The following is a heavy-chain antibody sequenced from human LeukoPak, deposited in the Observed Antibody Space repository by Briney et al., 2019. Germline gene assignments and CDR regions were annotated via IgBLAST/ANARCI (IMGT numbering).Heavy chain of an antibody. J-gene: IGHJ4*02. V-gene: IGHV1-69*05. Sequence: SVKVSCKASGGTFSSYAISWVRQAPGQGLEWMGRIIPIFGTANYAQKFQGRVTITTDEYTSTAYMELSSLRSEDTAVYYCARGGYGDYEVNYFDYWGQGTLVTVSS. CDR1: GGTFSSYA. CDR2: IIPIFGTA. CDR3: ARGGYGDYEVNYFDY. D-gene: IGHD4-17*01.